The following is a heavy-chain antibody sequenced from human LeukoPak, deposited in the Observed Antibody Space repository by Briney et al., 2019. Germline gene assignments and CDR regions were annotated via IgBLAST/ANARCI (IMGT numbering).Heavy chain of an antibody. V-gene: IGHV4-59*08. CDR2: IYYSGST. CDR1: GGSISSYY. D-gene: IGHD3-22*01. Sequence: PSETLSLTCTVSGGSISSYYWSWIRQPPGKGLEWIGCIYYSGSTNYNPSLKSRVTISVDTSKNQFSLKLSSVTAADTAVYYRARHRDLMADSSGYYDAFDIWGQGTMVTVSS. J-gene: IGHJ3*02. CDR3: ARHRDLMADSSGYYDAFDI.